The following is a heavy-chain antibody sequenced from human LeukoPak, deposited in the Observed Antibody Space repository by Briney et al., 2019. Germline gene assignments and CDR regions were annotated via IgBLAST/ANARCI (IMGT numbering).Heavy chain of an antibody. CDR1: VYTFTSYG. Sequence: ASVKVSCKASVYTFTSYGISWVRQAPGQGLEWMGWISAYNGNTNYAQKLQGRVTMTTDTSTGTAYMELRSLRSDDTALYYCARGDDYGDYGPFDYWGQGTLVTVSS. J-gene: IGHJ4*02. V-gene: IGHV1-18*01. CDR3: ARGDDYGDYGPFDY. D-gene: IGHD4-17*01. CDR2: ISAYNGNT.